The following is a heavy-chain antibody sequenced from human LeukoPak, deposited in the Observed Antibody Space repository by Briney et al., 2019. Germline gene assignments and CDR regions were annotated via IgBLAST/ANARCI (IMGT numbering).Heavy chain of an antibody. Sequence: GGSLRLSCAASGFTFSTYCMIWVRQAPGKGPEWVSSISSISTYTHYADAVKGRFTISRDNSKNTLHLQMNSLRAEDTAVFYCARDLGEDAFDIWGRGTMVTVSS. CDR3: ARDLGEDAFDI. J-gene: IGHJ3*02. V-gene: IGHV3-21*01. D-gene: IGHD3-10*01. CDR1: GFTFSTYC. CDR2: ISSISTYT.